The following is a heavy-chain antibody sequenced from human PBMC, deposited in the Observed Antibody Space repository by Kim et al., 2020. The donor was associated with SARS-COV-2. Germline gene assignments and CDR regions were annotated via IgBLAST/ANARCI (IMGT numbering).Heavy chain of an antibody. CDR3: AKDHPSSGWPTFDS. CDR1: GFTFSRRA. V-gene: IGHV3-23*05. Sequence: GESLRLSCAASGFTFSRRAMSWVRQVPGKGLEWIASVNNNNNPYYADSVKGRFTVSRDITKDTLYLQMNSLRADDTALYYCAKDHPSSGWPTFDSWGQGTLVAVSS. D-gene: IGHD6-19*01. CDR2: VNNNNNP. J-gene: IGHJ4*02.